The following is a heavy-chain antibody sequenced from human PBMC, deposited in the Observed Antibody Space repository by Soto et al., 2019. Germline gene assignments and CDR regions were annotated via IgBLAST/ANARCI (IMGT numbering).Heavy chain of an antibody. Sequence: PSETLSLTCAVYGGSGGSFSGYYWSWIRQPPGKGLEWLGEIYHSGSTNYNPSLKSRVTISVDKSKNQFSLKLSSVTAADTAVYYCARHSGSGESRGCFDPWGQGTLVTVSS. CDR1: GGSGGSFSGYY. D-gene: IGHD4-17*01. CDR3: ARHSGSGESRGCFDP. J-gene: IGHJ5*02. V-gene: IGHV4-34*01. CDR2: IYHSGST.